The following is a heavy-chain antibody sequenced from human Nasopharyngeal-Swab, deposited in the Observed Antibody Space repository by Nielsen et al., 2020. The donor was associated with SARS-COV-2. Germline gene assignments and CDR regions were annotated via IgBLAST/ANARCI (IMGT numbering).Heavy chain of an antibody. D-gene: IGHD5-18*01. CDR2: INHSGST. CDR3: ARQENSYGLSYFDY. J-gene: IGHJ4*02. V-gene: IGHV4-34*01. Sequence: SETLSLTCAVYGGSFSGYYWSWIRQPPGKGLEWIGEINHSGSTNYNPSLKSRVTISVDTSKNQFSLKLSSVTAADTAVYYCARQENSYGLSYFDYWGQGTLVTVSS. CDR1: GGSFSGYY.